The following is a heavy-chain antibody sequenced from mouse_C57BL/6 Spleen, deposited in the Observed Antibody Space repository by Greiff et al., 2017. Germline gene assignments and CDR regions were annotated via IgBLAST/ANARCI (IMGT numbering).Heavy chain of an antibody. Sequence: QVQLQQPGAELVKPGASVKLSCKASGYTFTSYWLQWVKQRPGQGLEWIGEIDPSDSYTNYNQKFKGKATLTVDTSSSTAYMQLSSLTSEESAVYYCARGYRYDDYAMDYWGQGTSVTVSS. CDR1: GYTFTSYW. J-gene: IGHJ4*01. V-gene: IGHV1-50*01. CDR3: ARGYRYDDYAMDY. D-gene: IGHD2-14*01. CDR2: IDPSDSYT.